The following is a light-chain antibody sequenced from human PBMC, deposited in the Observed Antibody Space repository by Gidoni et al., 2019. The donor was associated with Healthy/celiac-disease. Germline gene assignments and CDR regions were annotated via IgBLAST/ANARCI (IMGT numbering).Light chain of an antibody. V-gene: IGLV3-1*01. J-gene: IGLJ1*01. CDR3: QAWDSSTDYV. CDR2: PDS. Sequence: SYDLPQPPSLSVSQGQKASITCPGYRLGDKYACWYQQKPGQSPVLVIYPDSKRPSGIPERFSGSNSGNTATLTIRGTQAMDEADYYCQAWDSSTDYVFGTGTKVTVL. CDR1: RLGDKY.